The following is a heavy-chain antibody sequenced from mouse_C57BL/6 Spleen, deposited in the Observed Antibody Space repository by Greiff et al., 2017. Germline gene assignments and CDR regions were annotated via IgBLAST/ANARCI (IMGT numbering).Heavy chain of an antibody. CDR3: ASPYYGSSYEVDY. CDR1: GYTFTSYT. D-gene: IGHD1-1*01. CDR2: INPSSGYT. Sequence: VQLQQSGAELARPGASVKMSCKASGYTFTSYTMHWVQQRPGQGLEWIGYINPSSGYTKYNQKFKDKATLTADKSSSTAYMQLSSLTSEDSAVYYCASPYYGSSYEVDYWGQGTTLTVSS. J-gene: IGHJ2*01. V-gene: IGHV1-4*01.